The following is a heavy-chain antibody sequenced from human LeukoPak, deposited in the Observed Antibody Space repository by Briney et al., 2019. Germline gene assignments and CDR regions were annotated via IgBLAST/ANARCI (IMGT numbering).Heavy chain of an antibody. CDR1: GGSISGTNW. J-gene: IGHJ4*02. Sequence: SETLSLTCGVSGGSISGTNWWSWVRQPPGQGLQWIGEISLAGQTNFNPSLNGRVTMSLDKSSNQLSLHLTSVTAADTATYFCSRESGPFCPFGYWGQGTLVIVSS. V-gene: IGHV4/OR15-8*02. D-gene: IGHD1-26*01. CDR2: ISLAGQT. CDR3: SRESGPFCPFGY.